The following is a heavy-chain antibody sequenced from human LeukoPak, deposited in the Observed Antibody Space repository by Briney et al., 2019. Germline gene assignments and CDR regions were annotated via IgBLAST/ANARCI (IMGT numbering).Heavy chain of an antibody. CDR2: IIPIFGTA. D-gene: IGHD3-3*01. V-gene: IGHV1-69*01. J-gene: IGHJ4*02. CDR3: ARGYDFWSGYFDY. CDR1: GGTFSSYA. Sequence: SVKVSCKASGGTFSSYAISWVRQAPGQGLEWMGGIIPIFGTANYAQKFQGRVTITADESTSTAYMELSSLRSEDTAVYYCARGYDFWSGYFDYWGQGTLVTVSS.